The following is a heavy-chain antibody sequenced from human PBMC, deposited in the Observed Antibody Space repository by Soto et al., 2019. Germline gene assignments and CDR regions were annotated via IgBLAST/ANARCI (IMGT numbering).Heavy chain of an antibody. D-gene: IGHD6-19*01. CDR2: INAGNGNT. CDR3: ARDYSSGWYGWFDP. Sequence: QVQLVQSGAEVKKPGASVKVSCKASGYTFTSYAMHWVRQAPGQRLEWMGWINAGNGNTKYSQKFQGRVTITRDTSASTAYMELSSLRSEDTAVYYCARDYSSGWYGWFDPWVQGTLVIVSS. CDR1: GYTFTSYA. V-gene: IGHV1-3*01. J-gene: IGHJ5*02.